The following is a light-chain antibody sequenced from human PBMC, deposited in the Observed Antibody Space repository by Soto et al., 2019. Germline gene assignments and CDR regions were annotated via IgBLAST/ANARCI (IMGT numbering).Light chain of an antibody. V-gene: IGKV3-15*01. Sequence: EIVMTQSPANLSVSPGERATLSCRASQSVSSNLAWYQQKPGQGPRLLIYGASTRDTRIPARFSGSGSGTEFTLTINSLQSEDFAVYYCQQYNKWPPYTFGQGTKLEIK. CDR3: QQYNKWPPYT. CDR2: GAS. CDR1: QSVSSN. J-gene: IGKJ2*01.